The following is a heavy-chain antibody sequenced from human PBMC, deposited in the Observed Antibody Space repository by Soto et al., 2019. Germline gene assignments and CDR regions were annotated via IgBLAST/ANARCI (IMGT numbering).Heavy chain of an antibody. J-gene: IGHJ4*02. V-gene: IGHV3-74*01. D-gene: IGHD3-22*01. CDR2: INSDGSST. CDR1: GFTFSSYW. Sequence: GGSLRLSCAASGFTFSSYWMHWVRQAPGKGLVWVSRINSDGSSTSYADSVKGRFTISRDNAKNTLYLQMNRLRAEDTAVYYCARDRYYDSRGDEWGQGTLVTVSS. CDR3: ARDRYYDSRGDE.